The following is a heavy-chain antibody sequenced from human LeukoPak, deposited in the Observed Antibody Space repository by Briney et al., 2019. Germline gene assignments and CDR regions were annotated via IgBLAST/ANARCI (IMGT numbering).Heavy chain of an antibody. D-gene: IGHD2-21*01. CDR1: GGSISSYY. V-gene: IGHV4-59*01. CDR2: IYYSGST. CDR3: ASLFSWGSLDAFDI. J-gene: IGHJ3*02. Sequence: SETLSLTCTVSGGSISSYYWSWIRQPPGKGLERIGYIYYSGSTNYNPSLKSRVTISVDTSKNQFSLKLSSVTAADTAVYYCASLFSWGSLDAFDIWGQGTMVTVSS.